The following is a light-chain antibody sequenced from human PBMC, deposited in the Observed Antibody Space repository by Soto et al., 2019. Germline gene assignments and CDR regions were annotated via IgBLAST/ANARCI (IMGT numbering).Light chain of an antibody. V-gene: IGKV2-28*01. CDR1: RSLLHSNGYNY. J-gene: IGKJ1*01. CDR2: LAS. CDR3: MQALESWT. Sequence: QSRLSLPVTAGVWGSSSVLCGRSLLHSNGYNYLDWYLQKPGQSPQVLIYLASNRSSGAPDRFRCSGSGTDFTRNISRVDVEDVGAYYCMQALESWTFGHGNKVEIK.